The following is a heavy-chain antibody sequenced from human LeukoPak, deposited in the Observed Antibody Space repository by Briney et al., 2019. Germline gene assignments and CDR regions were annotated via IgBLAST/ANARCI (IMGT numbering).Heavy chain of an antibody. V-gene: IGHV7-4-1*02. CDR1: GYTFTGYY. Sequence: GASVKVSCKASGYTFTGYYMHWVRQAPGQGLEWMGWINTNTGNPTYAQGFTGRFVFSLDTSVSTAYLQISSLKAEDTAVYYCARSGIAAAGIGIIDHWGQGTLVTVSS. CDR2: INTNTGNP. J-gene: IGHJ4*02. CDR3: ARSGIAAAGIGIIDH. D-gene: IGHD6-13*01.